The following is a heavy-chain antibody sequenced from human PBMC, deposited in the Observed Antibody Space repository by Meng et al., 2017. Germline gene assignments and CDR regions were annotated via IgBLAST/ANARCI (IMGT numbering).Heavy chain of an antibody. D-gene: IGHD6-6*01. CDR2: IIPIFGTA. Sequence: SVKVSCKASGGTFSSYAISWVRQAPGQGLEWMGGIIPIFGTANYAQKFQGRVTITADKSTSTAYMELSSLRSEDTAVYYCASPRIAARPSQYYYYYYGMDVWGQGTTVTVSS. J-gene: IGHJ6*02. CDR3: ASPRIAARPSQYYYYYYGMDV. V-gene: IGHV1-69*06. CDR1: GGTFSSYA.